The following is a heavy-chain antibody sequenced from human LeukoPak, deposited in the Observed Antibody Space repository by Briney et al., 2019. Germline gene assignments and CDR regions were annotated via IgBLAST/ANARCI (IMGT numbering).Heavy chain of an antibody. J-gene: IGHJ4*02. CDR2: VEPSDSNT. CDR1: GYSFTNNW. V-gene: IGHV5-10-1*01. CDR3: ARQGRAYCSGTTCYASFWY. D-gene: IGHD2-2*01. Sequence: GESLRISFKGSGYSFTNNWISWVRQMPGKGLEWMGRVEPSDSNTHYSPSFQGLVTISADKSISTAYLQWTSLKASDTAMYYCARQGRAYCSGTTCYASFWYWGQGTPVTVSS.